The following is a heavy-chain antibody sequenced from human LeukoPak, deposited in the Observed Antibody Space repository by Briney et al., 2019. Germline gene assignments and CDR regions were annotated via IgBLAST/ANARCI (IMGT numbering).Heavy chain of an antibody. D-gene: IGHD6-19*01. Sequence: GRSLRLSCAASGFTFSSYGMHWVRQAPGKGLEWVAVISYDGSNKYYADSVKGRFTISRDNSKNTLYLQMNSLRAEDTAVYYCAKDFFVVAVADTGHFDYWGQGTLVTVSS. CDR1: GFTFSSYG. CDR3: AKDFFVVAVADTGHFDY. V-gene: IGHV3-30*18. J-gene: IGHJ4*02. CDR2: ISYDGSNK.